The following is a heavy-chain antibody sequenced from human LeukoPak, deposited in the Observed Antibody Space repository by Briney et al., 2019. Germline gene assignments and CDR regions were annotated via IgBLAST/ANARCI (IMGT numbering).Heavy chain of an antibody. CDR3: ARQMTRAFDY. Sequence: PSETLSLTCTVSGGSFSSYFWSWIRQPPGKGLEWIGYIYYSGSTHYNSSLKSRVTISLDTSRNQFSLKLSSVTAADTAVYYCARQMTRAFDYWGQGTLVTVSS. CDR2: IYYSGST. J-gene: IGHJ4*02. CDR1: GGSFSSYF. V-gene: IGHV4-59*01.